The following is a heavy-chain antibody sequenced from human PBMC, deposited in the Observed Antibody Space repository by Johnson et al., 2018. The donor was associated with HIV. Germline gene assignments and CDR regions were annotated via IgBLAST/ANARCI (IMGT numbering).Heavy chain of an antibody. J-gene: IGHJ3*02. D-gene: IGHD1-26*01. CDR2: IGTAGDT. CDR1: GFTFSSYD. CDR3: ARVRRSGTYYVDAFDI. Sequence: VQLAESGGGLVQPGGSLRLACAASGFTFSSYDMHWVRQATGKRLEWVSAIGTAGDTYYPGSVKGRFTISRENAKNSLYLQMNSLRAEDTAVYYCARVRRSGTYYVDAFDIWGQGTMVTVSS. V-gene: IGHV3-13*01.